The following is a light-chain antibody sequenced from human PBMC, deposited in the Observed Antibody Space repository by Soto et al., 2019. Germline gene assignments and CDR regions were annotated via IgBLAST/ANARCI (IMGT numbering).Light chain of an antibody. Sequence: QSALAQPASLSGSPGQSITISCTGTSSDVGGYNYVSWYQHHPGKAPKLMIYDVTNRPSGVSNRFSGSKSGSTASLTISGLQAEDEADYYCSSYTSSSTLVFGGGTKLTVL. V-gene: IGLV2-14*03. J-gene: IGLJ2*01. CDR3: SSYTSSSTLV. CDR2: DVT. CDR1: SSDVGGYNY.